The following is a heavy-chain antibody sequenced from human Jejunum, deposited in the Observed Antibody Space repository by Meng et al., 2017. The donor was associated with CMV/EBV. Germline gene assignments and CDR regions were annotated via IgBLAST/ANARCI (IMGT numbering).Heavy chain of an antibody. D-gene: IGHD3-16*01. Sequence: SGFRFSLYGMFWVRQAPGKGLEWVSYIRYDENYKYHSDSVKGRFTISRDDSKNTLYLQMNNLRAEDTAVYYCARDGGGFNSSPFDRWGQGTLVTVSS. CDR3: ARDGGGFNSSPFDR. V-gene: IGHV3-30*02. CDR2: IRYDENYK. CDR1: GFRFSLYG. J-gene: IGHJ4*02.